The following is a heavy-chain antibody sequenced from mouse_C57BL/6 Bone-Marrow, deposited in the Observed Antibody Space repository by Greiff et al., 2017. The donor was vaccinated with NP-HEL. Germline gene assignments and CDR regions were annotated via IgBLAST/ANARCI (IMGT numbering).Heavy chain of an antibody. J-gene: IGHJ1*03. Sequence: EVQVVESEGGLVQPGSSMKLSCTASGFTFRDYYMAWVRQVPEKGLEWVANINYDGSSTYYLDSLKSRFIISRDNAKNILYLQMSSLKSEDTATYYCARDEYYGSSYDWDFDVWGTGTTATVSS. CDR3: ARDEYYGSSYDWDFDV. D-gene: IGHD1-1*01. CDR1: GFTFRDYY. CDR2: INYDGSST. V-gene: IGHV5-16*01.